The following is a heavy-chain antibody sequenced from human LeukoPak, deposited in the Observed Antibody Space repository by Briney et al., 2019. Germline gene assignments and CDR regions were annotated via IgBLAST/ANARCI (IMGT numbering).Heavy chain of an antibody. J-gene: IGHJ5*02. CDR1: GFTFSSYS. CDR2: ISFDGSRN. Sequence: PGGSLRLSCAASGFTFSSYSMNWVRQAPGKGLEWVALISFDGSRNYYADSVKGRFTISRDNSKSTVYLQMNSLRVEDAAVYYCSKDLTSDFGGDLDPWGQGTLVTVSS. V-gene: IGHV3-30*02. CDR3: SKDLTSDFGGDLDP. D-gene: IGHD3-10*01.